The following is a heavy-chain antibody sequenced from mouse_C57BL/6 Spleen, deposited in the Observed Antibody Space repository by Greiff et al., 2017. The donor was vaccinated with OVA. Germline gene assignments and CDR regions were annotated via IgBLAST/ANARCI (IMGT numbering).Heavy chain of an antibody. Sequence: EVHLVESGGGLVQPKGSLKLSCAASGFSFNTYAMNWVRQAPGKGLEWVARIRSKSNNYATYYADSVKDRFTISRDDSESMLYLQMNNLKTEDTAMYYCVRHYDGYPLYYAMDYWGQGTSVTVSS. CDR1: GFSFNTYA. J-gene: IGHJ4*01. CDR3: VRHYDGYPLYYAMDY. D-gene: IGHD2-3*01. CDR2: IRSKSNNYAT. V-gene: IGHV10-1*01.